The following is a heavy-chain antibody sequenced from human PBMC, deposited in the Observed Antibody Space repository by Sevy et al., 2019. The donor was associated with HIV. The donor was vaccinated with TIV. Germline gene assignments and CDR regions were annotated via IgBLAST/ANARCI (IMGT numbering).Heavy chain of an antibody. J-gene: IGHJ3*02. Sequence: SETLSLTCAVSGYSMSSNYYWGWIRQPPGKGLEWIGTISHSGSTYYNPSLKSRVTISLDTSKSQFSLKLSSVTAADTAVYYCGKSRISSSHDAFDIWGQGTMVTVSS. D-gene: IGHD2-2*01. CDR2: ISHSGST. CDR1: GYSMSSNYY. V-gene: IGHV4-38-2*01. CDR3: GKSRISSSHDAFDI.